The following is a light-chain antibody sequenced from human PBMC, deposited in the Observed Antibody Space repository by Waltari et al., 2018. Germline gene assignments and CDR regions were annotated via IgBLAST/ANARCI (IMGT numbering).Light chain of an antibody. V-gene: IGKV3-11*01. CDR2: DTS. CDR1: QSASNF. Sequence: EIVLTQSPGTLSLSPGERATRSGRASQSASNFLAWYQQKPGQAPRLLIYDTSNRATGVPARFSGSGSGTDFTLTINSLEPDDFAVYFCQQRNNWPITFGQGTRLEIK. CDR3: QQRNNWPIT. J-gene: IGKJ5*01.